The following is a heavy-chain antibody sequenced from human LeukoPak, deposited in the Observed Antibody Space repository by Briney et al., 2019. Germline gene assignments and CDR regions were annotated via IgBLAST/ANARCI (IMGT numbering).Heavy chain of an antibody. CDR2: INPNSGGT. CDR3: ARPEVTHPVRSNWFDP. CDR1: GYTFTGYY. V-gene: IGHV1-2*02. D-gene: IGHD2-21*02. Sequence: ASVKVSCKASGYTFTGYYMHWVRQAPGQGLEWMGWINPNSGGTNYAQKFQGRVTMTRDTSISTAYMELSRLRSDDTAVYYCARPEVTHPVRSNWFDPWGQGTLSPSPQ. J-gene: IGHJ5*02.